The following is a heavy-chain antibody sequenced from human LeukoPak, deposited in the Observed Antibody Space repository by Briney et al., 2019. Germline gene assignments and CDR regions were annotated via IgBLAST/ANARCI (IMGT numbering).Heavy chain of an antibody. V-gene: IGHV3-23*01. D-gene: IGHD5-18*01. J-gene: IGHJ4*02. CDR2: ISGSGGST. CDR3: ARGDVDTAMGKFDY. Sequence: PGGSLRLSCAASGFTFSSYAMSWVRQAPGEGLEWVSAISGSGGSTYYADSVKGRFTISRDNSKNTLYLQMNSLRAEDTAVYYCARGDVDTAMGKFDYWGQGTLVTVSS. CDR1: GFTFSSYA.